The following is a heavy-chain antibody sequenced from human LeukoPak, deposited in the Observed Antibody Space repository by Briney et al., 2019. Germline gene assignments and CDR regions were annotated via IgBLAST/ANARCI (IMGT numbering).Heavy chain of an antibody. CDR1: GGTFSSYA. J-gene: IGHJ3*01. CDR3: AAEIYGGNSDCCTFDF. V-gene: IGHV1-58*02. CDR2: IGVGGGNT. D-gene: IGHD4-23*01. Sequence: ASVKVSCKASGGTFSSYAISWVRQARGQGLEWIGWIGVGGGNTNYAQGFQDRVTITRDMSTRTAYMELSSLRSEDTAVYYCAAEIYGGNSDCCTFDFWGPGTPVTVPS.